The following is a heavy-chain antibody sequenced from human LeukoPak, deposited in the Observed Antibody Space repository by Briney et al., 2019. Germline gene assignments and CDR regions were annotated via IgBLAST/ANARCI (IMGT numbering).Heavy chain of an antibody. Sequence: GASVKVSCKASGYTFTGYYIHWLRGAPGQGLEWMGWINPNSGGTNYAQKFQGRVTMTRDTSISTAYMELSRLRSDDTAVYYCAGESFGVVNYMDVWGKGTTVTVSS. CDR2: INPNSGGT. V-gene: IGHV1-2*02. CDR1: GYTFTGYY. CDR3: AGESFGVVNYMDV. J-gene: IGHJ6*03. D-gene: IGHD3-3*01.